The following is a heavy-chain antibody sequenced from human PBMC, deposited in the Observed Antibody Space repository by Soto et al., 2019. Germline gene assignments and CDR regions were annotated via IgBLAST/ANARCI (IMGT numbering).Heavy chain of an antibody. CDR2: IIPVFGRP. V-gene: IGHV1-69*13. CDR3: AREASGYDF. CDR1: GGTFSSFG. Sequence: SVKVSCKASGGTFSSFGISWVRQAPGQGLEWMGGIIPVFGRPNYAQRFRGRLTITADESTNTSYMELIDLTSEDAAVYYCAREASGYDFWGQGTQVTVSS. J-gene: IGHJ1*01. D-gene: IGHD5-12*01.